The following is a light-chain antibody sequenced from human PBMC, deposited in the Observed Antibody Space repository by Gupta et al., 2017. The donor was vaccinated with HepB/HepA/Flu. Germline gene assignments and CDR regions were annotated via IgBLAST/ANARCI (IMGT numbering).Light chain of an antibody. V-gene: IGLV8-61*01. CDR1: SGSVSTTYY. Sequence: QTVVTQEPSFSVSRGGTVTLTCGLTSGSVSTTYYARWFQQTPAQAPRTVMSNTNTRSPGVPDRLSGSILGNKAALTXTXAQAEDXCDYYCALYMGRGIWVFGGGTKLTVL. J-gene: IGLJ3*02. CDR3: ALYMGRGIWV. CDR2: NTN.